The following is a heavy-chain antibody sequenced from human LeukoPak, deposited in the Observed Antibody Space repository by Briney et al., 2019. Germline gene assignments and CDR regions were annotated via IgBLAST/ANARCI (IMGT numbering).Heavy chain of an antibody. J-gene: IGHJ4*02. D-gene: IGHD2-8*02. Sequence: PGGSLRPSCAASGFTFSSYWMHWVRQAPGKGLVWVSRIKSDGSSRSYADSVKGRFTISRDNAQNTLYLQMNSLRAEDTAVYYCARDSDSCTGGSCSFDYWGQGTLVTVSS. CDR1: GFTFSSYW. CDR3: ARDSDSCTGGSCSFDY. CDR2: IKSDGSSR. V-gene: IGHV3-74*01.